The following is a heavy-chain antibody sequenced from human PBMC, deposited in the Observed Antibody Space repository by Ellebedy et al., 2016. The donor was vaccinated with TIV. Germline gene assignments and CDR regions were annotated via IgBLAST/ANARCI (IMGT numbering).Heavy chain of an antibody. CDR2: IKQDGSEI. J-gene: IGHJ4*02. CDR3: ARGYASPNY. D-gene: IGHD2-8*01. V-gene: IGHV3-7*01. CDR1: GFTLSNYW. Sequence: GESLKISCAVSGFTLSNYWMSWARHATGMRLERLCTIKQDGSEIHYVDSVKGRFTISRDNAKNSLYLQMNSLRAEDTAVYYCARGYASPNYWGQGTLVTVSS.